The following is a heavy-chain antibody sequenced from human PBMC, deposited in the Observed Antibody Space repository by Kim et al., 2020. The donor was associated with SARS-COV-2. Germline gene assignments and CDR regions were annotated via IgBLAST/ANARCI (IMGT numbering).Heavy chain of an antibody. V-gene: IGHV3-23*01. CDR3: AKVNYYDSSGYYLNNWFDP. Sequence: GGSLRLSCAASGFTFSSYAMSWVRQAPGKGLEWVSAISGSGGSTYYADSVKGRFTISRDNSKNTLYLQMNSLRAEDTAVYYCAKVNYYDSSGYYLNNWFDPWGQGTLVTVSS. J-gene: IGHJ5*02. CDR2: ISGSGGST. D-gene: IGHD3-22*01. CDR1: GFTFSSYA.